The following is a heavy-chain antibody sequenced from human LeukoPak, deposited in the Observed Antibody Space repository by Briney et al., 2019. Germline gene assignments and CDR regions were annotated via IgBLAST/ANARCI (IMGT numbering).Heavy chain of an antibody. J-gene: IGHJ4*02. CDR2: IIPIFGTA. CDR3: ASEGLGELPYY. Sequence: VASVKVSFKASGGTFSSYAISWVRRAPGRGLEWVGGIIPIFGTANYAQKFQGRVTITADESTSTAYMELSSLRSEDTAVYYCASEGLGELPYYWGQGTLVTVSS. CDR1: GGTFSSYA. D-gene: IGHD3-10*01. V-gene: IGHV1-69*01.